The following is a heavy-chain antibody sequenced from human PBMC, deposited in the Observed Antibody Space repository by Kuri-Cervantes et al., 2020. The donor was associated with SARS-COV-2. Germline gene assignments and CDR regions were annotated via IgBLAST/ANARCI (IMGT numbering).Heavy chain of an antibody. V-gene: IGHV3-11*04. D-gene: IGHD3-16*01. CDR1: GFTFSDYY. Sequence: GEPLKISCAASGFTFSDYYMSWIRQAPGKGLEWVSYISSSGSTIYYADSVKGRFTISRDNAKNSQYLQMNSLRAEDTAVYYCAREVAVGDYYYYYYMDVWGKGTTVTVSS. CDR2: ISSSGSTI. J-gene: IGHJ6*03. CDR3: AREVAVGDYYYYYYMDV.